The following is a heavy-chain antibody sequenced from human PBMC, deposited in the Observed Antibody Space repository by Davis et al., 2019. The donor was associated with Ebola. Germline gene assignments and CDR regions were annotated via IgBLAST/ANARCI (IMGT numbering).Heavy chain of an antibody. Sequence: AASVKVSCKASGGTFSSYTISWVRQAPGQGLEWMGGIIPIFGTANYAQKFQGRVTITADESTSTAYMELSSLRSEDTAVYYCARSSGPYGDYVFDYWGQGTLVTVSS. D-gene: IGHD4-17*01. CDR3: ARSSGPYGDYVFDY. V-gene: IGHV1-69*13. J-gene: IGHJ4*02. CDR1: GGTFSSYT. CDR2: IIPIFGTA.